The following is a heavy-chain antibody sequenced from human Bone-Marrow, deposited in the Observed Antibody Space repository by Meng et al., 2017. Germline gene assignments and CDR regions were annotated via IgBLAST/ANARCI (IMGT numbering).Heavy chain of an antibody. D-gene: IGHD4-11*01. Sequence: QVHLQQWVPGLLHPQEPLSLTWFVSGGSFSDYYWSWLRPPPGKGLEWIGEINHSGSTNYNPSLESRATISVDTSQNNLSLKLSSVTAADSAVYYCARGPTTMAHDFDYWGQGTLVTVSS. CDR3: ARGPTTMAHDFDY. CDR1: GGSFSDYY. J-gene: IGHJ4*02. CDR2: INHSGST. V-gene: IGHV4-34*01.